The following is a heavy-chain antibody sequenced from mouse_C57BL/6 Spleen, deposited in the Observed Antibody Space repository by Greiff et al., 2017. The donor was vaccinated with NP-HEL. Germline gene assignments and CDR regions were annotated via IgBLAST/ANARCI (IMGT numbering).Heavy chain of an antibody. J-gene: IGHJ1*03. CDR2: IDPEDGDT. Sequence: EVQLQQSGAELVRPGASVKLSCTASGFNIKDYYMHWVKQRPEQGLEWIGRIDPEDGDTEYAPKFQGKATMTADTSSNTAYLQLSSLTSEDTAVYYCTTVYYYGSSYEGYFDVWGTGTTVTVSS. D-gene: IGHD1-1*01. V-gene: IGHV14-1*01. CDR1: GFNIKDYY. CDR3: TTVYYYGSSYEGYFDV.